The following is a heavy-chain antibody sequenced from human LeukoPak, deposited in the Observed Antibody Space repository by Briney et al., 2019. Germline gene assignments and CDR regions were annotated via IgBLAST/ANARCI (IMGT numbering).Heavy chain of an antibody. CDR1: GGSISSNY. CDR2: TYYSGST. J-gene: IGHJ1*01. D-gene: IGHD2-15*01. Sequence: SETLSLTCTVAGGSISSNYWSWIRQPPGKGLEWIGYTYYSGSTNYNPSLKSRVSISVDTSKNQFSLNLRSVTAADTAVYYCATTWAASGAQYFQHWGQGTLVTVSS. CDR3: ATTWAASGAQYFQH. V-gene: IGHV4-59*01.